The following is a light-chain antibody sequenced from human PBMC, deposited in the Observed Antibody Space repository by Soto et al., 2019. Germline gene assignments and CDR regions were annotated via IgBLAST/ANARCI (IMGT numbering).Light chain of an antibody. CDR3: QQRSNWPPIT. CDR2: DAS. Sequence: EIVLTQSPATLSLSPGERATLSCRASQSVSSYLAWYQQKPGQAPRLLIYDASNRATGIPARFSGSGSGTDFTITIRSLEPEDFAVYYCQQRSNWPPITFGQGTRLEIK. V-gene: IGKV3-11*01. CDR1: QSVSSY. J-gene: IGKJ5*01.